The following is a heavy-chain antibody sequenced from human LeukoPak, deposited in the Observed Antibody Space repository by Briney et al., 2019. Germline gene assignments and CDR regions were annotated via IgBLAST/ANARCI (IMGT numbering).Heavy chain of an antibody. Sequence: GSLGLSCAASGFTFSSYGMHWVRQAPGKRLEWVAVIWYDGSNKYYADSVKGRFTISRDNSKNTLYLQMNSLRAEDTAVYYCARDRRLERRPFDYWGQGTLVTVSS. CDR1: GFTFSSYG. V-gene: IGHV3-33*01. J-gene: IGHJ4*02. D-gene: IGHD1-1*01. CDR2: IWYDGSNK. CDR3: ARDRRLERRPFDY.